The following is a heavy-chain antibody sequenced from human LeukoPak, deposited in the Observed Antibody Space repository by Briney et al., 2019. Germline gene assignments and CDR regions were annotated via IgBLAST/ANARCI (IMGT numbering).Heavy chain of an antibody. J-gene: IGHJ4*02. CDR2: INHSGST. CDR3: ARGRPIFGVVIPLDY. Sequence: SETLSLTCAVYGGSFSGYYWSWIRQPPGKGLEWIGEINHSGSTNYNPSLKSRVTISVDTSKNQFSLKLSSVTAADTAVYYCARGRPIFGVVIPLDYWGQGTLVTVSS. CDR1: GGSFSGYY. D-gene: IGHD3-3*01. V-gene: IGHV4-34*01.